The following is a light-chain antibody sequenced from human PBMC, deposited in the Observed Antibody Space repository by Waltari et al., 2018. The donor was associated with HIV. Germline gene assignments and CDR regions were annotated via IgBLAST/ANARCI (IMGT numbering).Light chain of an antibody. Sequence: DINMTQSPSSLSASVGDRVTSTCRASESIISYLNWYHQSPGKAPTLLIFGTSTLQDGVPSRFSGSGSETEFALSIAGLQREDFGTYFCQQTFSPPRTFGPGT. CDR1: ESIISY. CDR2: GTS. CDR3: QQTFSPPRT. V-gene: IGKV1-39*01. J-gene: IGKJ2*01.